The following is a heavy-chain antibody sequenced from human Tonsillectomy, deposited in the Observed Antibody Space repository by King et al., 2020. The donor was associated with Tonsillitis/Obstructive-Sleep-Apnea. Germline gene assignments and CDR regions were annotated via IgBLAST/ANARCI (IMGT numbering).Heavy chain of an antibody. Sequence: VQLVESGGGVVQPGRSLRLSCAASGFTFTTHGMHWVRQAPGKGLEWVAFIWFDGSNKYYADSVKGRFTISRDNSKNTVYLQINSLKADDTSVYYCTRASNCNDCFDYWGQGTLVTVSS. CDR3: TRASNCNDCFDY. V-gene: IGHV3-33*01. CDR1: GFTFTTHG. D-gene: IGHD1-20*01. CDR2: IWFDGSNK. J-gene: IGHJ4*02.